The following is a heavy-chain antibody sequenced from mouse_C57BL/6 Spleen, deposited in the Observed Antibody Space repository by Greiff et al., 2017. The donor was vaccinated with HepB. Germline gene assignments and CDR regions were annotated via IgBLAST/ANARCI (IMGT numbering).Heavy chain of an antibody. J-gene: IGHJ1*03. Sequence: QVQLQQPGAELVRPGSSVKLSCKASGYTFTGYWMDWVKQRPGQGLEWIGNIYPSDSETHYNQKFKDKATLTVDKSSSTAYMQLSSLTSEDSAVYYCAREHYYGSSYPYWYFDVWGTGTTVTVSS. CDR3: AREHYYGSSYPYWYFDV. CDR1: GYTFTGYW. V-gene: IGHV1-61*01. CDR2: IYPSDSET. D-gene: IGHD1-1*01.